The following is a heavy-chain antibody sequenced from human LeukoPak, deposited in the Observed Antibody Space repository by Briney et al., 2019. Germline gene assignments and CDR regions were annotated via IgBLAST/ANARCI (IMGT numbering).Heavy chain of an antibody. CDR3: ARDLVLFSGSYSSLDY. D-gene: IGHD1-26*01. CDR1: GYTFTSYD. J-gene: IGHJ4*02. CDR2: ISAYNGNT. Sequence: ASVKVSCKASGYTFTSYDINWVRQAPGQGLEWMGWISAYNGNTNYAQKLQGRVTMTTDTSTSTAYMELRSLRSDDTAVYYCARDLVLFSGSYSSLDYWGQGTLVTVSS. V-gene: IGHV1-18*01.